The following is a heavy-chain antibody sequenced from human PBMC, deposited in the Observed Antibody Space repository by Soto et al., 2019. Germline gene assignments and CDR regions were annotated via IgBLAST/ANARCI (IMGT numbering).Heavy chain of an antibody. CDR1: GGSISSYY. V-gene: IGHV4-59*01. D-gene: IGHD4-17*01. J-gene: IGHJ3*02. Sequence: SETLSLTCTVSGGSISSYYWSWIRQPPGKGLEWIGYIYYSGSTNYNPSLKSRVTISVDTSKNQFSLKLSSVTAADTAVYYCARVGGSGYGDYARHAFDIWGQGTMVTVSS. CDR2: IYYSGST. CDR3: ARVGGSGYGDYARHAFDI.